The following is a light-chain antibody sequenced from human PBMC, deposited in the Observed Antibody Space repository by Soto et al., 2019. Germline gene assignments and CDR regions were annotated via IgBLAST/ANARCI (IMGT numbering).Light chain of an antibody. J-gene: IGKJ2*01. CDR3: QQYGSSSYT. CDR2: GAS. Sequence: EIVLTQSPGTLSLSPGERATLSCRASQSVSSSYLAWYQQKPGQAPRLLIYGASSRATGIPDRFSGSGCGTAVTLTISRLEPEDFAAYYCQQYGSSSYTFGQG. V-gene: IGKV3-20*01. CDR1: QSVSSSY.